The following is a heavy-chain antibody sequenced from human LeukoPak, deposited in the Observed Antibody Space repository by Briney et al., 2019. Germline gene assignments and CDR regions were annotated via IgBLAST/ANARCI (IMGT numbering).Heavy chain of an antibody. V-gene: IGHV3-13*01. Sequence: TGGSLRLSCAASGFTFSSHDMHWVRQRTGKGLEWVSVIGTAGNTYYTDSVKGRFTISRENAKNSLYLQMDNLRAEDTAVYYCARAAYDYGDYGHWYFDLWGRGTLVTVSS. CDR1: GFTFSSHD. CDR3: ARAAYDYGDYGHWYFDL. CDR2: IGTAGNT. J-gene: IGHJ2*01. D-gene: IGHD4-17*01.